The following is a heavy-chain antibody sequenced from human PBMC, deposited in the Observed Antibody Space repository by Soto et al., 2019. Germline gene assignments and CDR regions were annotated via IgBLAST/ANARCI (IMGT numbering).Heavy chain of an antibody. J-gene: IGHJ4*02. CDR1: GYTFTTYY. CDR2: INPNGGST. D-gene: IGHD2-15*01. CDR3: ARAGYCSGGTCFHGNCDY. Sequence: QVQLVQSGAEVKRPGASVKVSCKASGYTFTTYYMHWVRQALGQGLEWLGIINPNGGSTTYAQKFQGRVTMTRDTSTSTVYLELSSLRSEDTAVYYCARAGYCSGGTCFHGNCDYWGQGTLVTVSA. V-gene: IGHV1-46*01.